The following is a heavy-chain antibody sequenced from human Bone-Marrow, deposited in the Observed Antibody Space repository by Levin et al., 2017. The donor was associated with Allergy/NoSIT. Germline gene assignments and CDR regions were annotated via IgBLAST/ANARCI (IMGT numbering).Heavy chain of an antibody. D-gene: IGHD1-7*01. CDR3: ARPTRRGELLVYFDY. V-gene: IGHV2-5*01. CDR2: IYWNDDK. J-gene: IGHJ4*02. CDR1: GFSLSTTGVG. Sequence: GSGPTLVKPTQTLTLTCTFSGFSLSTTGVGVGWIRQSPGKALEWLVLIYWNDDKHYSPSLKSRLTITKDTSKKQVVLTMTNMDPVDTATYYCARPTRRGELLVYFDYWGQGTLVTVSS.